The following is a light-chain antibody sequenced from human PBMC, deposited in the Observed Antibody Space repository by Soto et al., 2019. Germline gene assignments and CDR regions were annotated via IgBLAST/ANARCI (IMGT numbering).Light chain of an antibody. Sequence: DIVMTQSPDSLAVSLGERATINCKSSQSILHSSNSKNCLAWYQQKPGQAPKVLIYWASTRESGVPDRFSGSGSGTDFSLTISSLQAEDAAVYYCQQFYSLPLTFGGGSKVEI. J-gene: IGKJ4*01. V-gene: IGKV4-1*01. CDR2: WAS. CDR1: QSILHSSNSKNC. CDR3: QQFYSLPLT.